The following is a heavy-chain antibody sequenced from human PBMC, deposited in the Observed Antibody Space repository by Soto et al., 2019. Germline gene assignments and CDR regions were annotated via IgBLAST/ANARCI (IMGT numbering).Heavy chain of an antibody. Sequence: EVQLVESGGGLVQPGGSKRLPCIASGLTFSSFSMNWVRQAPGKGLEWVAYISSSSSTTYYADSVKGRFTISRDNAKNSLYLQMNSLRDEDTAVYYCARGFFGTIVVAGRGDYWGQGTLVTVSS. CDR2: ISSSSSTT. V-gene: IGHV3-48*02. CDR1: GLTFSSFS. J-gene: IGHJ4*02. D-gene: IGHD6-19*01. CDR3: ARGFFGTIVVAGRGDY.